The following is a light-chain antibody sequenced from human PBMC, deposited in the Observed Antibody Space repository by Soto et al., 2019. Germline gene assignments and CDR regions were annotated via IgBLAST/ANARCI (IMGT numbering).Light chain of an antibody. CDR3: SAYATSSTPLYV. V-gene: IGLV2-14*01. Sequence: QSLLTQPPSVSVSPGHSITISCTGTSSDVGGSNYVSWYPQHPGKAPTLMIYDVSNRPSGVCNCFSGSKSGNTGCLTIARLQAEGEADYYCSAYATSSTPLYVCGTGTKGTVL. J-gene: IGLJ1*01. CDR1: SSDVGGSNY. CDR2: DVS.